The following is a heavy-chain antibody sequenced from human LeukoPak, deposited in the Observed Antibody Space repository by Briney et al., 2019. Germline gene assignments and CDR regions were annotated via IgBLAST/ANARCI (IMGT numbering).Heavy chain of an antibody. V-gene: IGHV3-23*01. D-gene: IGHD5-12*01. CDR3: AREPYRATIRGVPFDY. CDR1: GFTFSGYA. J-gene: IGHJ4*02. CDR2: ISGSGISK. Sequence: GGSLRLSCAASGFTFSGYAMNWVRQVPGKGLEWVSSISGSGISKYYAESVKGRFTISRDDSKNTLYLQMNSLRAEDTAVYYCAREPYRATIRGVPFDYWGQGTLVTVSS.